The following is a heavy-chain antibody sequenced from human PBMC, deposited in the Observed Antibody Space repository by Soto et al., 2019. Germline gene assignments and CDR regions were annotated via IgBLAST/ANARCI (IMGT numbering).Heavy chain of an antibody. Sequence: TLSLTCTVSGGSISSGTYYWNWVRQHPGKGLEWIGSIYDDGNTYYNPSLKSRVSLLVTTSRRQFSLKLTSVTAADTAFYYCARFAYDSGWRFDSWGRGTLVTVSS. CDR2: IYDDGNT. J-gene: IGHJ4*02. D-gene: IGHD6-19*01. CDR1: GGSISSGTYY. V-gene: IGHV4-31*03. CDR3: ARFAYDSGWRFDS.